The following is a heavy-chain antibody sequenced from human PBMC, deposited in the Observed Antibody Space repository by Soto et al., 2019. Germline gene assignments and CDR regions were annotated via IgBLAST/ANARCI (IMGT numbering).Heavy chain of an antibody. Sequence: QVQLVESGGGVVQPGRSLRLSCAASEFTFSNFGMHWVRQAPGKGLEWVAVIYYDGSNEYYADSVKGRFTISRDNSKNTLYLQMNSLRAEDTAVYYCARVDVLVAADAFDIWGQGTMVTVCS. V-gene: IGHV3-33*01. D-gene: IGHD2-15*01. CDR2: IYYDGSNE. J-gene: IGHJ3*02. CDR3: ARVDVLVAADAFDI. CDR1: EFTFSNFG.